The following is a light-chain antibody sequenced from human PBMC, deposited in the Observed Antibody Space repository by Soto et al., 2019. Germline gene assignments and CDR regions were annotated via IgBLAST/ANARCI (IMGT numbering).Light chain of an antibody. Sequence: QLVLTQPPSVSGAPGQRVTISCTGSSSNIGAGYDVHWYQQLPGTAPKLLIYGNTNRPSGVPDRFSGSKSGTSASLAITGLQAEDEADYYCQSYDSSLNGRVFGGGTKLTVL. CDR1: SSNIGAGYD. CDR3: QSYDSSLNGRV. V-gene: IGLV1-40*01. CDR2: GNT. J-gene: IGLJ3*02.